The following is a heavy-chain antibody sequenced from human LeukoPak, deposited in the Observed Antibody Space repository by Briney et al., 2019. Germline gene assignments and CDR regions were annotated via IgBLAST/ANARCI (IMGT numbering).Heavy chain of an antibody. CDR2: IYYSGST. CDR1: GGSISSHY. D-gene: IGHD3-22*01. V-gene: IGHV4-59*11. J-gene: IGHJ4*02. Sequence: PSETLSLTCTVSGGSISSHYWSWIRQPPGKGLEWIGYIYYSGSTNYNPSLKSRVTISVDTSKNQFSLKLSSVTAADTAVYYCARSGTYYYDSSGYYHPYYFDYWGQGTLVTVSS. CDR3: ARSGTYYYDSSGYYHPYYFDY.